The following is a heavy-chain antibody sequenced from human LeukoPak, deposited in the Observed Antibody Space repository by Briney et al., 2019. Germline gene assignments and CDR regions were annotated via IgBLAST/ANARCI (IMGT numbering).Heavy chain of an antibody. CDR1: GYRFTSYW. J-gene: IGHJ6*02. CDR3: ARRQGQQLNYYYYYGMDV. V-gene: IGHV5-51*01. CDR2: IYPGDSDT. D-gene: IGHD6-13*01. Sequence: GESLKISCKGSGYRFTSYWIAWVRQMPGKGLEWMGIIYPGDSDTRYSPSFQGQVTISADKSISTAYLQWSSLKASDTAMYYCARRQGQQLNYYYYYGMDVWGQGTTVTVSS.